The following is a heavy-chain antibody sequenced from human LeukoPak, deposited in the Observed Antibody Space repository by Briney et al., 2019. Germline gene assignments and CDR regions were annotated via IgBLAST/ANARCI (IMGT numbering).Heavy chain of an antibody. CDR3: AKDLHRDIVVVVAANYFDY. CDR2: ISSSSSYI. V-gene: IGHV3-21*01. Sequence: PGGSLRLSCAASGFTFSSYSMNWVRQAPGKGLEWVSSISSSSSYIYYADSVKGRFTISRDNAKNSLYLQMNSLRAEDTAVYYCAKDLHRDIVVVVAANYFDYWGQGTLVTVSS. D-gene: IGHD2-15*01. CDR1: GFTFSSYS. J-gene: IGHJ4*02.